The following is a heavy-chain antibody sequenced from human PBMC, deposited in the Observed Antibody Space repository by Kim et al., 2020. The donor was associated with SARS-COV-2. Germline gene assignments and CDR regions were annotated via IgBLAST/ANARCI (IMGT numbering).Heavy chain of an antibody. D-gene: IGHD2-15*01. CDR1: GFTFSRSL. CDR2: IGTSSPYT. J-gene: IGHJ3*02. V-gene: IGHV3-21*01. CDR3: ARGCGGRGSGDFPDAFDI. Sequence: GGSLRLSCAASGFTFSRSLMNWVRQPPGKGLEWVSSIGTSSPYTSYADSMKGRFTISRDNAENSLYLQMNGLRADDTAVYYCARGCGGRGSGDFPDAFDIWGQGTMVTVSS.